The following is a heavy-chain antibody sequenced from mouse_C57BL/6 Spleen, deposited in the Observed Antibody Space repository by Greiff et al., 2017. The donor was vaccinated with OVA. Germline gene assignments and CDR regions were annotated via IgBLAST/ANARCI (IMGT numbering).Heavy chain of an antibody. J-gene: IGHJ2*01. D-gene: IGHD2-4*01. CDR1: GYSITSGYY. CDR3: ARVGYDYDEGFDY. CDR2: ISYDGSN. Sequence: DVKLQESGPGLVKPSQSLSLTCSVTGYSITSGYYWNWIRQFPGNKLEWMGYISYDGSNNYNPSLKNRISITRDTSKNQFFLKLNSVTTEDTATYYCARVGYDYDEGFDYWGQGTTLTVSS. V-gene: IGHV3-6*01.